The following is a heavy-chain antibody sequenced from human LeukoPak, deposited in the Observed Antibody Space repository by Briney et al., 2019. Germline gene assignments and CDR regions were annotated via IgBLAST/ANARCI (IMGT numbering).Heavy chain of an antibody. CDR1: GGSFSGYY. J-gene: IGHJ5*02. D-gene: IGHD3-3*01. CDR2: INHSGST. CDR3: ARGKNYDFWSGYYSRVWFDP. Sequence: SETLSLTCAVYGGSFSGYYWSWLRQPPGKGLEWIGEINHSGSTNYNPSLKSRVTISVDTSKNQFSLKLSSVTAADTAVYYCARGKNYDFWSGYYSRVWFDPWGQGTLVTVSS. V-gene: IGHV4-34*01.